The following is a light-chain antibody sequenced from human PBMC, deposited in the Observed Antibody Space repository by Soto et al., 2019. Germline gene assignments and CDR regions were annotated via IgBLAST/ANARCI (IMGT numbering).Light chain of an antibody. CDR2: EVS. J-gene: IGKJ3*01. V-gene: IGKV2D-29*01. CDR1: QSLLHSDGKTY. Sequence: EIMLTQTPLSLSVTPGQPASISCKSSQSLLHSDGKTYLYWYLQRPGQPPHLLMYEVSNRFSGVSDRFSDSGSGTDFTLKISRVEAEDGGVYYCIQAIQFPLFAFGPGTKVVIK. CDR3: IQAIQFPLFA.